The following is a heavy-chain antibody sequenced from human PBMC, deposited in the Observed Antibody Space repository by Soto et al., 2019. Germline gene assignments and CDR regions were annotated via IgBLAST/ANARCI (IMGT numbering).Heavy chain of an antibody. J-gene: IGHJ5*02. CDR1: GGSIISSTYY. Sequence: QLHLQESGPGLVKPSETLSLPCSVSGGSIISSTYYWAWLRQPPGKGLEWIGSIYYSGISYYNPSLKSRVTISVDTSKNQFSLKLTSVTAADTAVYHCARHLPYAPGSFYDWFDPWGQGTLVTVSS. CDR3: ARHLPYAPGSFYDWFDP. V-gene: IGHV4-39*01. CDR2: IYYSGIS. D-gene: IGHD3-10*01.